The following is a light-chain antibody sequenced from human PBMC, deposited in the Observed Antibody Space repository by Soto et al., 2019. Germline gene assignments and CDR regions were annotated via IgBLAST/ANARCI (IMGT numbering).Light chain of an antibody. CDR1: QSVSSNY. J-gene: IGKJ1*01. CDR2: GAS. CDR3: QEFGRSPPSWT. Sequence: ETVLTQSPGTLSLSPGERATLSCRASQSVSSNYLAWYQQKPGQAPRLLMYGASTRATGIPDRFSGSGSGTDFTLTISRLEPEDFAVYYCQEFGRSPPSWTCGQGNKVEIK. V-gene: IGKV3-20*01.